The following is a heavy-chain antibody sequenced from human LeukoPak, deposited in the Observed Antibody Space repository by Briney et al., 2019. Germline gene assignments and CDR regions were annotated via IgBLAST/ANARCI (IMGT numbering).Heavy chain of an antibody. Sequence: GGSLRLSCAASGFTFSNYWMTWVRQAPGKGLEWVANINQDSSEKFYVDSVKGRFTISRDNAKNSLYLHLNTLRPEDTAVYYCVQGWRDNWGQGTLVTVSS. CDR3: VQGWRDN. D-gene: IGHD2-15*01. CDR1: GFTFSNYW. J-gene: IGHJ4*02. V-gene: IGHV3-7*01. CDR2: INQDSSEK.